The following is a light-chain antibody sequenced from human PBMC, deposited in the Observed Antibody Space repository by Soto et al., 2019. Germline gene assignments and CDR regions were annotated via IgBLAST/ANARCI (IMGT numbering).Light chain of an antibody. CDR3: STFTGSNTWV. CDR2: EVN. Sequence: QSVLTQPPSVSGSLGQSVTISCTGTSSDFGRFNRVSWYQQTPGTAPKLKIYEVNNRPSGVPDRFSGSMSGRTASLTISGLQAEDEADYYCSTFTGSNTWVFGGGTKVTVL. J-gene: IGLJ3*02. CDR1: SSDFGRFNR. V-gene: IGLV2-18*02.